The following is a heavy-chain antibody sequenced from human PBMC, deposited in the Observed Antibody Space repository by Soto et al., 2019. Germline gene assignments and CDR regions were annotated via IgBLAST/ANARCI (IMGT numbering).Heavy chain of an antibody. CDR2: TYYRSKWYN. J-gene: IGHJ6*02. CDR3: ARDQQLVGFYYYYCMDV. V-gene: IGHV6-1*01. Sequence: SQTLSLTCAISGDSVSSNSAAWNWIRQSPSRGLEWLGRTYYRSKWYNDYAVSVKSRITINPDTSKNQFSLQLNSVTPEDTAVYYCARDQQLVGFYYYYCMDVWGQGTTVTVSS. D-gene: IGHD6-6*01. CDR1: GDSVSSNSAA.